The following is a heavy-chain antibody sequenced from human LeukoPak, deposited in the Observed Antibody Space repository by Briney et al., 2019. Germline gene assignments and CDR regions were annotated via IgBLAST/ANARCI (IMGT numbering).Heavy chain of an antibody. CDR2: INHSGST. Sequence: GSLRLSCAASGFTFSSYGMSWVRQPPGKGLEWIGEINHSGSTNYNPSLKSRVTISVDTSKNQFSLKLSSVTAADTAVYYCARDGSSGWFGYWGQGTLVTVSS. CDR1: GFTFSSYG. CDR3: ARDGSSGWFGY. J-gene: IGHJ4*02. V-gene: IGHV4-34*01. D-gene: IGHD6-19*01.